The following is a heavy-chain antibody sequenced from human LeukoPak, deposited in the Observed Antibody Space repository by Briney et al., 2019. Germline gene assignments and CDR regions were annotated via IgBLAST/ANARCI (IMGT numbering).Heavy chain of an antibody. J-gene: IGHJ4*02. CDR2: IYYSGST. V-gene: IGHV4-59*01. CDR1: GGSISSYY. Sequence: PSETLSLTCTVSGGSISSYYWSWIRQPPGKGLEWIGYIYYSGSTNYNSSLKSRVTMSVDTSKNQFSLKLSSATAADTAVYYCASGYCSGGTCYRTFFDYWGQGTLVTVSS. CDR3: ASGYCSGGTCYRTFFDY. D-gene: IGHD2-15*01.